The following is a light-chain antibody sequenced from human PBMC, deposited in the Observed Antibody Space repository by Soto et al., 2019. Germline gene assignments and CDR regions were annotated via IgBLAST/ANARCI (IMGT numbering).Light chain of an antibody. CDR1: QSVSNNY. J-gene: IGKJ1*01. CDR2: GAS. Sequence: EIVLTQSPGTLSLSPGERATLSCRASQSVSNNYLAWYQQKPGQAPSLLIYGASNGATGIPDRFSGSGSGTDFTLTISRLEPEDFAVYYCQQYGSSGTFGQGTKVEIK. CDR3: QQYGSSGT. V-gene: IGKV3-20*01.